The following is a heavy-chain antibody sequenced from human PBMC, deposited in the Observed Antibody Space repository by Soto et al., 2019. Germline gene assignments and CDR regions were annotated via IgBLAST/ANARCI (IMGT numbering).Heavy chain of an antibody. J-gene: IGHJ4*02. CDR1: GGTFSSLA. V-gene: IGHV1-69*06. D-gene: IGHD3-10*01. CDR2: LVPVFGTA. Sequence: QVQLVQSGAEVKKPGSSVKVSCKASGGTFSSLAISWVRQAPGQGLEWMGGLVPVFGTANYAQKFQDRVTITADKSTRTSYMELSSLRSEDTAVYYCVRSPGVFDYWGQGTLVTVSS. CDR3: VRSPGVFDY.